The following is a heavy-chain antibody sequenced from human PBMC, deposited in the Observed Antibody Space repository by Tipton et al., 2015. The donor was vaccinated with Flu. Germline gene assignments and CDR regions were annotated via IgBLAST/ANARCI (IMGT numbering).Heavy chain of an antibody. CDR3: ARESPPDV. V-gene: IGHV4-30-2*01. Sequence: TLSLTCAVSGGSINSNNYSWNWIRQPPGKGLEWIGYIYHSGSTYYNPSLKSRVTISVDRSKNQFSPKLSSVTAADTAIYYCARESPPDVWGQGTTVTVSS. CDR1: GGSINSNNYS. CDR2: IYHSGST. J-gene: IGHJ6*02.